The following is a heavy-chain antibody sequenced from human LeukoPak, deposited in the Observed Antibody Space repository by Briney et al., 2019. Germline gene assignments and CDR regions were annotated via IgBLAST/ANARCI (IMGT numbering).Heavy chain of an antibody. CDR2: IYYSGST. CDR1: ADSIGSHY. V-gene: IGHV4-59*11. CDR3: ARNPRDSSGYWDAFDI. D-gene: IGHD3-22*01. Sequence: SETLSLTCTVSADSIGSHYWNWIRQSPGKGLEWIGHIYYSGSTNYNPSLRSRVTMSLDTSKNQFSLRLRSVTAADTAVYYCARNPRDSSGYWDAFDIWGQGIMVTVSS. J-gene: IGHJ3*02.